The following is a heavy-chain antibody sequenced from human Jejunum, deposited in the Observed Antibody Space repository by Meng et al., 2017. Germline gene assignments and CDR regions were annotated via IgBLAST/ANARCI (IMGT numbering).Heavy chain of an antibody. J-gene: IGHJ4*02. CDR2: INRSGST. CDR1: AGSFGTYY. CDR3: ARGRSIDFRLAKYDY. Sequence: GPLPRWCTGLLKPSETLSLTCAANAGSFGTYYWTWFRQSPEKGLEWIGEINRSGSTSSNPSLKSRVAISMDTSKNQFFLRLDSVTAADTAVYYCARGRSIDFRLAKYDYWGQGTLVTVSS. V-gene: IGHV4-34*01. D-gene: IGHD3-3*01.